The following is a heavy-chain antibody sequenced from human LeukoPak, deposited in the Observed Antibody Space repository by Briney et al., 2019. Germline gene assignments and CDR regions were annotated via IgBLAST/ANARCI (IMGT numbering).Heavy chain of an antibody. CDR3: ARGRIAAARRPLDY. D-gene: IGHD6-13*01. Sequence: SETLSLTCAVYGGSFSGYYWSWIRQPPGKGLEWIGEINHSGSTNYNPSLKSRVTISVDTSKNQFSLKLSSVTAADTAVYYCARGRIAAARRPLDYWGQGTLVTVSS. CDR2: INHSGST. CDR1: GGSFSGYY. J-gene: IGHJ4*02. V-gene: IGHV4-34*01.